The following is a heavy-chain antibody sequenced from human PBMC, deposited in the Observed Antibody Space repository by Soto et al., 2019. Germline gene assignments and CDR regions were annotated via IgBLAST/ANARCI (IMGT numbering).Heavy chain of an antibody. V-gene: IGHV1-18*01. D-gene: IGHD3-9*01. CDR2: ISAYKGKK. CDR1: GYTFTSYG. CDR3: TREVGDILTGYTVYGMDV. Sequence: ASVKVSCKASGYTFTSYGISWVRQAPGQGLEWIGWISAYKGKKNYAQKNQGRVTMTTDTSTSTAYMEMRSLRSDDTAMYYSTREVGDILTGYTVYGMDVWGQGTTVTVSS. J-gene: IGHJ6*02.